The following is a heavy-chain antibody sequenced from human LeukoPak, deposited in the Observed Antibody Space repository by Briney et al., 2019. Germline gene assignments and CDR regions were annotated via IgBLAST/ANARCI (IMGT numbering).Heavy chain of an antibody. D-gene: IGHD6-6*01. Sequence: GESLKIPCKGSGYSFTSYWIGWVRQMPGKGLEWMGIIYPGDSDTRYSPSFQGQVTISADKSISTAYLQWSSLRASDTAMYYCARLFEYSSSSGAFDIWGQGTMVTVSS. CDR1: GYSFTSYW. CDR2: IYPGDSDT. V-gene: IGHV5-51*01. CDR3: ARLFEYSSSSGAFDI. J-gene: IGHJ3*02.